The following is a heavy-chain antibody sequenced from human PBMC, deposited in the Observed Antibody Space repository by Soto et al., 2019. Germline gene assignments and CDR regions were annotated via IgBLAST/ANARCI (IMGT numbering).Heavy chain of an antibody. CDR2: IIPILGIA. Sequence: SSLKVSCKTSGYTFSSYTISWVLHAHGQGLEWMGRIIPILGIANYAQKFQGRVTITADKSTSTAYMELSSLRSEDTAVYCCVGTVAATPFANFDYWGQGTLVTVSS. CDR1: GYTFSSYT. V-gene: IGHV1-69*02. J-gene: IGHJ4*02. D-gene: IGHD2-15*01. CDR3: VGTVAATPFANFDY.